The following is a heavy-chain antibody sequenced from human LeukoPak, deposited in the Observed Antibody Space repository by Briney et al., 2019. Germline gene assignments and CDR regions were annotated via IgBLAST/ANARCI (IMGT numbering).Heavy chain of an antibody. Sequence: GGSLRLSCAASGFTFSSYSMNWVRQAPGKGLKWVSSISSSSSYIYYADSVKGRFTISRDNAKNSLYLQMNSLRAEDTAVYYCARDTGGGEENHWGQGTLVTVSS. CDR3: ARDTGGGEENH. D-gene: IGHD3-16*01. CDR1: GFTFSSYS. V-gene: IGHV3-21*01. CDR2: ISSSSSYI. J-gene: IGHJ5*02.